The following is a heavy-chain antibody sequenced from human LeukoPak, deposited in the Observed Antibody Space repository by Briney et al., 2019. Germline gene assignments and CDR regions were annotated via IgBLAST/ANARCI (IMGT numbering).Heavy chain of an antibody. D-gene: IGHD2/OR15-2a*01. CDR1: GGSMSSYY. Sequence: SETLSLTCTVSGGSMSSYYWSWIRQPPGKGLEWIGYIFYSGSTEYNPSLKTPITISVDTSKNQFSLKLTSVTAADTAVYYCARPLDTTFFNAFDIWGQGTMVTVSS. CDR2: IFYSGST. J-gene: IGHJ3*02. CDR3: ARPLDTTFFNAFDI. V-gene: IGHV4-59*08.